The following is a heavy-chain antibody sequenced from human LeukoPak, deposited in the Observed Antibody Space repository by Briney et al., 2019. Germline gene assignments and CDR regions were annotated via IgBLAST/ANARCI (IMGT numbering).Heavy chain of an antibody. V-gene: IGHV3-30*03. CDR1: GFTFSSYG. Sequence: PGRSLRLSCAASGFTFSSYGMHWVRQAPGKGLEWVAVISYDGSNKYYADSVKGRFTISRDNSKNTLYLQMNSLRAEDTAVYYCASLVVIKGFDYWGQGTLVTVSS. CDR2: ISYDGSNK. J-gene: IGHJ4*02. CDR3: ASLVVIKGFDY. D-gene: IGHD3-22*01.